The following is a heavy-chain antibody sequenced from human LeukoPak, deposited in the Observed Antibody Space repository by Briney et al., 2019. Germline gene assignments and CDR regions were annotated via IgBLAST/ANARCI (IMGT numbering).Heavy chain of an antibody. CDR3: AKDKADGMDV. J-gene: IGHJ6*02. V-gene: IGHV3-9*01. CDR2: ISWNSGSI. Sequence: GGSLRLSCAASGFTFDDYAMHWVRQAPGKGLEWVSGISWNSGSIGYADSVKGRFTISRDNAKNSLYLQMNSLRAEDTALYYCAKDKADGMDVWGQGTTVTVSS. D-gene: IGHD6-13*01. CDR1: GFTFDDYA.